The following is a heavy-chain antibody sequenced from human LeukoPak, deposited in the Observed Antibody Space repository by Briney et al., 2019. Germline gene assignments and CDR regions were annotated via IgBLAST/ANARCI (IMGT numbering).Heavy chain of an antibody. V-gene: IGHV1-69*06. CDR1: VGTFSSYA. CDR2: IIPIFGTA. Sequence: SVKVSCKASVGTFSSYAIGWVRQAPGRRLEWMGGIIPIFGTANYAQKFQGRVTITADKSTSTAYMELSSLRSEDTAVYYCARELEGGYGFDYWGQGTLVTVSS. J-gene: IGHJ4*02. CDR3: ARELEGGYGFDY. D-gene: IGHD5-12*01.